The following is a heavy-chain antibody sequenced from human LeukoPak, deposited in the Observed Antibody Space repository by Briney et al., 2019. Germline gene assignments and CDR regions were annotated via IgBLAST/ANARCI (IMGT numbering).Heavy chain of an antibody. CDR2: INHSGST. J-gene: IGHJ5*02. V-gene: IGHV4-34*01. D-gene: IGHD1-7*01. Sequence: RPSATLSLTCAVYGGSFSGYYWSWIRQPPGKGLEWSGEINHSGSTNYNPSLKSRVTISIDTSKNQFSLKLSSVTAADTAVYYCARDNSWNYDWFDPWGQGTLVTVSS. CDR3: ARDNSWNYDWFDP. CDR1: GGSFSGYY.